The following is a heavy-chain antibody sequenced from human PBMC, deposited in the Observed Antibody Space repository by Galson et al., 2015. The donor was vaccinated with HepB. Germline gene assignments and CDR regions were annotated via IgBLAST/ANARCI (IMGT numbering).Heavy chain of an antibody. D-gene: IGHD1-26*01. V-gene: IGHV1-18*01. CDR2: ISGYTAKT. Sequence: SVKVSCKASGYTFTNYDINWVRQAPGQGLEWMGWISGYTAKTNYTERFQGRVIMTTDTSTTTAYMELRSLRSDDTAVYYCARGSGGSFSDYWGQGTLVTVSS. CDR3: ARGSGGSFSDY. J-gene: IGHJ4*02. CDR1: GYTFTNYD.